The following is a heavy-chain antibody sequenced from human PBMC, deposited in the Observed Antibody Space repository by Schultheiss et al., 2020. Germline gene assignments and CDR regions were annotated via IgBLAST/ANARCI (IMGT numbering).Heavy chain of an antibody. CDR1: GGTFSSYA. V-gene: IGHV1-2*04. D-gene: IGHD4-17*01. Sequence: ASVKVSCKASGGTFSSYAISWVRQAPGQGLEWMGWINPNSGGTNYAQKFQGWVTMTRDTSISTAYMELSRLRSDDTAVYYCARGVTVTTTYYYYGMDVWGQGTTVTVSS. CDR3: ARGVTVTTTYYYYGMDV. CDR2: INPNSGGT. J-gene: IGHJ6*02.